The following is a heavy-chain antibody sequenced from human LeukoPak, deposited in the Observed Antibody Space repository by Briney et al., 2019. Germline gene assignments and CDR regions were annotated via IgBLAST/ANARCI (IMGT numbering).Heavy chain of an antibody. CDR3: ASYGDYSFDY. D-gene: IGHD4-17*01. J-gene: IGHJ4*02. CDR1: GYTFRSYE. Sequence: TGGCLRLSCAASGYTFRSYEMNWVREAPGKGLEGGSYISSSCSTIYYADSVRGRFTNSRDNAKNPLYLQMNGLRAEDTAVYYCASYGDYSFDYWGQGTLVTVSS. V-gene: IGHV3-48*03. CDR2: ISSSCSTI.